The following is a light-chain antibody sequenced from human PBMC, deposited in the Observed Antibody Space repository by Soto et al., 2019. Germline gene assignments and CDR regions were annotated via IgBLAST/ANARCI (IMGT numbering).Light chain of an antibody. Sequence: QSALTQPPSASGSPGQSVTISCTGTSSDVGGYDYVSWYQQHPGKAPKLMIYEVTIRPSGVSDRFSGSKSGNTASLTVSGLQAEDEADYYCHSYDNSLRGWVFGGGTKLTVL. CDR1: SSDVGGYDY. CDR2: EVT. J-gene: IGLJ3*02. V-gene: IGLV2-8*01. CDR3: HSYDNSLRGWV.